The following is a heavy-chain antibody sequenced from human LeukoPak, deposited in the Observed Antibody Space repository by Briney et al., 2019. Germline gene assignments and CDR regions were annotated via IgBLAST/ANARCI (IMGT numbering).Heavy chain of an antibody. CDR1: GGTFSSYA. D-gene: IGHD2-2*01. J-gene: IGHJ5*02. CDR3: ARSPSRYCSSTSCYAEWFDP. Sequence: SVKVSCKASGGTFSSYAISWVRQAPGQGLEWMGGIIPIFGTANYAQKFQGRVTITADESTSTTYMELSSLRSEDTAVYYCARSPSRYCSSTSCYAEWFDPWGQGTLVTVSS. V-gene: IGHV1-69*13. CDR2: IIPIFGTA.